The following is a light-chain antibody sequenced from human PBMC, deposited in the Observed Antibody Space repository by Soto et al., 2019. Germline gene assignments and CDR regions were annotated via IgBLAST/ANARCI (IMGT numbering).Light chain of an antibody. V-gene: IGLV2-23*02. CDR1: SSNVGSYKL. CDR3: CSSGGSPTYV. J-gene: IGLJ1*01. CDR2: EVN. Sequence: QSALTQPASVSGSPGQSITISCTGTSSNVGSYKLVSWYQQHPGKAPKLMIFEVNKRPSGVSNRFSGSKSGNTASLTISGLKVEDEAASYCCSSGGSPTYVFGTGTKVTVL.